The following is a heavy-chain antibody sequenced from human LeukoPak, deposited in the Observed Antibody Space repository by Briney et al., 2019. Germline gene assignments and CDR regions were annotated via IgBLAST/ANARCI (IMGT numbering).Heavy chain of an antibody. CDR2: IRSKAYGGTT. CDR1: GFTFGDYA. J-gene: IGHJ4*02. V-gene: IGHV3-49*03. CDR3: TRGRYDFWSGRSYYFDY. D-gene: IGHD3-3*01. Sequence: GGSLRLSCTASGFTFGDYAMSWFRQAPGKGLEWVGFIRSKAYGGTTEYAASVKGRFTISRDDSKSIAYLQMNSLKTEDTAVYYCTRGRYDFWSGRSYYFDYWGQGTLVTVSS.